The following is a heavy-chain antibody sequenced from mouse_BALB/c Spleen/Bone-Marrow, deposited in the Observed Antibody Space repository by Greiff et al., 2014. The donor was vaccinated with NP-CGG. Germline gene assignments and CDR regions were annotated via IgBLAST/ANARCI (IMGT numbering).Heavy chain of an antibody. CDR1: GFTFSSFG. CDR2: ISNGSSPI. J-gene: IGHJ4*01. CDR3: ARKGAMITHYYAMDY. D-gene: IGHD2-4*01. V-gene: IGHV5-17*02. Sequence: EVQVVESGGGLVQPGGSRKLSCAASGFTFSSFGMHWVRQAPEKGLEWVAYISNGSSPIYYADTVKGRFTISRDNPKNTLFLQMTSLRSGDTAMYYCARKGAMITHYYAMDYWGQGTSVTVSS.